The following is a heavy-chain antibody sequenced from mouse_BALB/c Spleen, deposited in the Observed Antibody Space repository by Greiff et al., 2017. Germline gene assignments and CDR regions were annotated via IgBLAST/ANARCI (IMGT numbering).Heavy chain of an antibody. CDR1: GYTFTDYA. CDR2: ISTYYGDA. V-gene: IGHV1S137*01. J-gene: IGHJ4*01. CDR3: ARRWLLPRSYYYAMDY. Sequence: QVQLQQSGAELVRPGVSVKISCKGSGYTFTDYAMHWVKQSHAKSLEWIGVISTYYGDASYNQKFKGKATMTVDKSPSTAYMELARLTSEDSAIYYCARRWLLPRSYYYAMDYWGQGTSVTVSS. D-gene: IGHD2-3*01.